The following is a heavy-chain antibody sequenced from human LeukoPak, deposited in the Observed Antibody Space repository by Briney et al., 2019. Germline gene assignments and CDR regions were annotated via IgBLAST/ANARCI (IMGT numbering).Heavy chain of an antibody. CDR3: AKVPIAARAKLYYYMDV. D-gene: IGHD6-6*01. V-gene: IGHV1-69*06. Sequence: GASVTVSCKASGGAFTSYAITWVRQAPGQGLEWMGGVIPIFGTADYAQTFQGRLTITADKSTNTAFMELSSLRSEDTAVYYCAKVPIAARAKLYYYMDVWGKGATVTVSS. J-gene: IGHJ6*03. CDR1: GGAFTSYA. CDR2: VIPIFGTA.